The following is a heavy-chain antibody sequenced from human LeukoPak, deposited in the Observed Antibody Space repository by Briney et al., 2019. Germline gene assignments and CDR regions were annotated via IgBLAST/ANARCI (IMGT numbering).Heavy chain of an antibody. J-gene: IGHJ4*02. CDR3: ARVALVHFDY. V-gene: IGHV4-34*01. Sequence: SETLSLTCAVYGGSFSGYYWSWIRQPLGKGLEWIGEINHSGSTNYNPSLKSRVTISVDTSKNQFSLKLSSVTAADTAVYYCARVALVHFDYWGQGTLVTVSS. CDR1: GGSFSGYY. CDR2: INHSGST.